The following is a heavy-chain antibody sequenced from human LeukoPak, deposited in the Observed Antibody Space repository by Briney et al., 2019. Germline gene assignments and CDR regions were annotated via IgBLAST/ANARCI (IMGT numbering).Heavy chain of an antibody. CDR1: GGSISSGSYY. CDR2: IYTSGCT. D-gene: IGHD4-17*01. V-gene: IGHV4-61*02. J-gene: IGHJ3*02. Sequence: PSETLSLTCTVSGGSISSGSYYWSWIRQPAGKGLEWIGRIYTSGCTNYNPSLKSRVTISVDTSKNQFSLKLSSVTAADTAVYYCASNRHYGEPSNDAFDIWGQGTMVTVSS. CDR3: ASNRHYGEPSNDAFDI.